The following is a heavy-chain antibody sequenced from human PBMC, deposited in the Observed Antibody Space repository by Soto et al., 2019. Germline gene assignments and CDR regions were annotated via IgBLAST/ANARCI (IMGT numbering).Heavy chain of an antibody. Sequence: EVQLVESGGGLVQPGGSLRLSCAASGFTFSSYWMHWVRQAPGKGLVWVSRINSDGSSTSYADSVKGRFTISRDNAKNTLYLQMNSLRAEDTAVYYCAREMVRVYYYYGMDVWGQGTTVTVSS. V-gene: IGHV3-74*01. CDR2: INSDGSST. D-gene: IGHD3-10*01. J-gene: IGHJ6*02. CDR3: AREMVRVYYYYGMDV. CDR1: GFTFSSYW.